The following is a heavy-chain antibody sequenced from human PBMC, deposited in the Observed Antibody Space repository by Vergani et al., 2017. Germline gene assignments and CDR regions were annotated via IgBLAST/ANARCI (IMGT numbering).Heavy chain of an antibody. CDR3: ARARRDYDFWSGLSWVRPPGNWFDP. J-gene: IGHJ5*02. D-gene: IGHD3-3*01. V-gene: IGHV3-23*01. Sequence: EVQLLESGGGLVQPGGSLRLSCAASGFTFSTYAMTWVRQAPGKGLEWVSAISGSGGSTYYADSVKGRFTISRDNSKNTLYLQMNSLRAEDTAVYYCARARRDYDFWSGLSWVRPPGNWFDPWGQGTLVTVSS. CDR2: ISGSGGST. CDR1: GFTFSTYA.